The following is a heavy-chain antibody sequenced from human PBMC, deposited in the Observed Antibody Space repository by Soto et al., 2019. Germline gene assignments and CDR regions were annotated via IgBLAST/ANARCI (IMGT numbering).Heavy chain of an antibody. D-gene: IGHD3-9*01. CDR1: GFTFSSYA. CDR2: ISGSGGST. CDR3: AKESQYYDILTGYSTLDYFDY. V-gene: IGHV3-23*01. Sequence: EVQLLESGGGLVQPGGSLRLSCAASGFTFSSYAMSWVRQAPGKGLEWVSAISGSGGSTYYADSVKGRFTISRDNSKNTLYLQMNSLRAEDTAVYYCAKESQYYDILTGYSTLDYFDYWGQGTLVTVSS. J-gene: IGHJ4*02.